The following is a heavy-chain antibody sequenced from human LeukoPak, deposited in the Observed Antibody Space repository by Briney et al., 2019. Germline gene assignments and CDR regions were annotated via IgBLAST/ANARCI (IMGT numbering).Heavy chain of an antibody. V-gene: IGHV3-21*01. CDR1: GFTFSSYS. J-gene: IGHJ5*02. CDR2: ISSSSPYI. Sequence: GGSLRLSCAASGFTFSSYSMNWVRQAPGKGLEWVSSISSSSPYIYYADSLRGRFTISRDNAKNSLYLQMNSLRAEDTAVYYCARGGVPAAMGWFDPWGQGTPVTVSS. D-gene: IGHD2-2*01. CDR3: ARGGVPAAMGWFDP.